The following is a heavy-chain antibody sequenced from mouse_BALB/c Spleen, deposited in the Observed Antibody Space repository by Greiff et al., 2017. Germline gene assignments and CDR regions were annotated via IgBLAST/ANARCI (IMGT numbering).Heavy chain of an antibody. CDR3: ARGTGTRYFDV. D-gene: IGHD4-1*01. V-gene: IGHV1-7*01. Sequence: VQLQQSGAELAKPGASVKMSCKASGYTFTSYWMHWVKQRPGQGLEWIGYINPSTGYTEYNQKFKDKATLTADKSSSTAYMQLSSLTSEDSAVYYCARGTGTRYFDVWGAGTTVTVSS. CDR1: GYTFTSYW. J-gene: IGHJ1*01. CDR2: INPSTGYT.